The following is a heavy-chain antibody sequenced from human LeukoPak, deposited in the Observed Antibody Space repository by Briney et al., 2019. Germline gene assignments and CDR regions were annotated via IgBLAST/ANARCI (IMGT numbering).Heavy chain of an antibody. J-gene: IGHJ5*02. CDR3: ARHYSSGYFNWFDH. Sequence: SETLSLTCAVYGGSFSGYYWSWIRQPPGKGLEGIGEINHSGSTNYNPSLKSRVTISVDTSKNQFSLKLSSVTAADTAVYYCARHYSSGYFNWFDHWGQGTLVTVSS. D-gene: IGHD3-22*01. CDR1: GGSFSGYY. CDR2: INHSGST. V-gene: IGHV4-34*01.